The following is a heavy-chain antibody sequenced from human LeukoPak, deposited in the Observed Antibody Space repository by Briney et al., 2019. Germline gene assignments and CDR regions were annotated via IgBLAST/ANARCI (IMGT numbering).Heavy chain of an antibody. V-gene: IGHV3-23*05. D-gene: IGHD6-19*01. CDR1: GFSFSTYS. J-gene: IGHJ4*02. CDR3: TKDVTPDSGWDLDY. CDR2: IYNSGSKT. Sequence: GGSLRLSCEASGFSFSTYSMTWVRQGPGKGLERVSSIYNSGSKTFYADSVKGRFTISRDNSKNMLYLQMNSLRVEDTAIYYCTKDVTPDSGWDLDYWGQGTLVTVSS.